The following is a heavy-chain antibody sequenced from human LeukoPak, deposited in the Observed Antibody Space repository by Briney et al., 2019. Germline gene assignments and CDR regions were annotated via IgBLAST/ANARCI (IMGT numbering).Heavy chain of an antibody. V-gene: IGHV3-23*01. CDR2: ISATGGSP. Sequence: PGGSLRLSCGASGFTFSTSAMTWVRQAPGKGLEWVSAISATGGSPYYADSVKGRFTISRDNSKNTLYLQMNSLRAEDTAVYYCAKGKVSAFLNWFDHWGQGTLVTVSS. D-gene: IGHD3-3*01. CDR1: GFTFSTSA. J-gene: IGHJ5*02. CDR3: AKGKVSAFLNWFDH.